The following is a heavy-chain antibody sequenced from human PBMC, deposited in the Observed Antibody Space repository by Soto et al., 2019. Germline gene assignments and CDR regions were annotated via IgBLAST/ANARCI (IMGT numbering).Heavy chain of an antibody. CDR2: IIPIFGTA. CDR1: GGTFSSYA. J-gene: IGHJ6*02. CDR3: ARDGEYSSSSGAYYYGMDV. D-gene: IGHD6-6*01. V-gene: IGHV1-69*01. Sequence: QVQLVQSGAEVKKPGSSVKVSCKASGGTFSSYAISWVRQAPGQGLEWMGGIIPIFGTANYAQKFQGRVTITADESTSPAYMELSSLRSEDTAVYYCARDGEYSSSSGAYYYGMDVWGQGTTVTVSS.